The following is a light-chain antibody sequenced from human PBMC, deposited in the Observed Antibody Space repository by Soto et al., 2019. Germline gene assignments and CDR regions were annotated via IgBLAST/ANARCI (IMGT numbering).Light chain of an antibody. CDR1: QSVSSY. CDR3: QQRINWPLT. J-gene: IGKJ5*01. CDR2: DAT. Sequence: DIVLTQSPATLSLSPGERATLSRRASQSVSSYLAWYQQKPGQAPRLLISDATNRATGIPARFSGSGSGTDFTLTIDSLEPEDFAVYYCQQRINWPLTFGQGTRLEIK. V-gene: IGKV3-11*01.